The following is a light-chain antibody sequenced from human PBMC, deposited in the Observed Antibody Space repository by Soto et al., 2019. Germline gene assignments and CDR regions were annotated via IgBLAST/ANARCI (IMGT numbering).Light chain of an antibody. CDR3: GGLDSSLIAVV. CDR1: NSNIGNNY. V-gene: IGLV1-51*01. Sequence: QSVLTQSPSVSAAPGQKVPISCSGRNSNIGNNYVSWYQQLPGTASKLLIYDNDKRPSGTPDRFSASKSGTSATLDITGLQSGDEADYYGGGLDSSLIAVVLETGTKVTV. CDR2: DND. J-gene: IGLJ1*01.